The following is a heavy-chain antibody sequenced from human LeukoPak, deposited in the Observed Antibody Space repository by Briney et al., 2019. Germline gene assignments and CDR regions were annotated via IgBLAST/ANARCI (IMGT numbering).Heavy chain of an antibody. V-gene: IGHV1-69*04. CDR2: VIPTLGIA. CDR1: GGTFSNDA. CDR3: ARGLYNSGWYYFDY. D-gene: IGHD6-19*01. J-gene: IGHJ4*02. Sequence: SVNVSCKASGGTFSNDAISWVRQAPGQGLEWMGRVIPTLGIALYAQRFKGRVTITADKSTSTAYMELRSLRSDDTAVYYCARGLYNSGWYYFDYWGQGTLVTVSS.